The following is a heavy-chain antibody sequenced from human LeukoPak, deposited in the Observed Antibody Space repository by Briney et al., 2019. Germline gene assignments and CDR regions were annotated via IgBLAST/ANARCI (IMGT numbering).Heavy chain of an antibody. CDR2: ISGSGGST. Sequence: PSGGSLRLSCAASGFTFSSSGMSWVRQAPGKGLEWVSAISGSGGSTYYADSVKGRFTISRDNSKNTLYLQMNSLRAEDTAVYYCAGTFGWYVIDYWGQGTPVTVSS. V-gene: IGHV3-23*01. CDR3: AGTFGWYVIDY. CDR1: GFTFSSSG. J-gene: IGHJ4*02. D-gene: IGHD1-1*01.